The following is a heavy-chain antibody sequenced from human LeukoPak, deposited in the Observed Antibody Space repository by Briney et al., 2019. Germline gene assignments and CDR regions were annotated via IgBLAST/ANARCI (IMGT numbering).Heavy chain of an antibody. CDR1: GFTFSSYA. V-gene: IGHV3-30-3*01. J-gene: IGHJ4*02. Sequence: GGSLRLSCAASGFTFSSYAMPWVRQAPGKGLEWVAVISYDGSNKYYADSVKGRFTIPRDNSKNTLYLQMNSLRAEDTAVYYCARDLSDYVPDYWGQGTLVTVSS. D-gene: IGHD4-17*01. CDR2: ISYDGSNK. CDR3: ARDLSDYVPDY.